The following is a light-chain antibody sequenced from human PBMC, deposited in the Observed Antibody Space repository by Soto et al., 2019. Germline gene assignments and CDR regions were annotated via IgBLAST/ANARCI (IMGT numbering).Light chain of an antibody. CDR3: SSYASSSLYV. CDR2: EVT. Sequence: QSVLTQPASGSGSPGQSITFSCTGTSSDIGGHHFVSWYQQQSGKAPKLVIYEVTDRPSGVSDRFSGSKSGNTASLTVSGLQPEDEADYYCSSYASSSLYVFGTGTKVT. CDR1: SSDIGGHHF. J-gene: IGLJ1*01. V-gene: IGLV2-14*01.